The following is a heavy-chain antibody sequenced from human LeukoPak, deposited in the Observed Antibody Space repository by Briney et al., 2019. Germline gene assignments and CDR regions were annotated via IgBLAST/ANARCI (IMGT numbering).Heavy chain of an antibody. CDR2: INHSGST. Sequence: SETLSLTCAVYGGSFSGYYWSWIRQPPGKGLEWIGEINHSGSTNYNPSLKSRVTISVDTSKNQFSLKLSSVTAADTAVYYCARLSALGVFGVGFVRYAFDIWGRGTMVTVSS. V-gene: IGHV4-34*01. J-gene: IGHJ3*02. CDR1: GGSFSGYY. D-gene: IGHD3-3*01. CDR3: ARLSALGVFGVGFVRYAFDI.